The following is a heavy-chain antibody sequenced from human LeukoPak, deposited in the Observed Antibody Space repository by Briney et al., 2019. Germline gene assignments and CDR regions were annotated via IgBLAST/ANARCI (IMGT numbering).Heavy chain of an antibody. CDR1: GYTFTSYG. CDR2: ISAYNGNT. Sequence: ASVKVSCKASGYTFTSYGISWVRQAPGQGLEWMGWISAYNGNTNYAQKLQGRVTMATDTSTSTAYMELRSLRSDDTAVYYCARTAIGENWFDPWGQGTLVTVSS. J-gene: IGHJ5*02. V-gene: IGHV1-18*01. D-gene: IGHD2-21*02. CDR3: ARTAIGENWFDP.